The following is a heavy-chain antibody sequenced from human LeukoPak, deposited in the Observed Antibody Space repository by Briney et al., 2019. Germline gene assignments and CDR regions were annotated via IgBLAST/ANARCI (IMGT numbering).Heavy chain of an antibody. V-gene: IGHV1-2*02. CDR2: INPNSGGT. D-gene: IGHD3-10*01. CDR1: GYTFTGYY. CDR3: ARALLVRGVIAPFDY. Sequence: ASVKVSCKASGYTFTGYYMHWVRQAPGQGLEWMGWINPNSGGTNYAQKFQGRVTMTRDTSISTAYMELSRLRSDDTAVYYCARALLVRGVIAPFDYWGQGTLVTVSS. J-gene: IGHJ4*02.